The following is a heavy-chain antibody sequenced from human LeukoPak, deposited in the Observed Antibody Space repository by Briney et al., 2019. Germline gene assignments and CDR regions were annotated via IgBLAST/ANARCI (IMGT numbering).Heavy chain of an antibody. V-gene: IGHV4-4*07. D-gene: IGHD3-10*01. Sequence: PSETLSLTCTVSGGSSSSYHWSWIRQPAGKGLEWIGRIYTSGSTNYNPSLKSRVTMSVDTSKNQFSLKLSSVTAADTAVYYCAREVMVRGVIITLGNWFDPWGQGTLVTVSS. CDR3: AREVMVRGVIITLGNWFDP. CDR2: IYTSGST. CDR1: GGSSSSYH. J-gene: IGHJ5*02.